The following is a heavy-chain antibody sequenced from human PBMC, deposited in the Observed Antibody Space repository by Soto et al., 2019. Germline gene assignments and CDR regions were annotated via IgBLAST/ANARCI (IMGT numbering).Heavy chain of an antibody. Sequence: SETLSLTCTVSGGSISSYYWSWIRQPPGKGLEWIGYIYYSGITNYNPSLKSRVTISVDTSKNQFSLKLSSVTAADTAVYYCARYKSNYYYGMDVWGQGTTVTVP. CDR1: GGSISSYY. V-gene: IGHV4-59*01. CDR2: IYYSGIT. D-gene: IGHD1-20*01. J-gene: IGHJ6*02. CDR3: ARYKSNYYYGMDV.